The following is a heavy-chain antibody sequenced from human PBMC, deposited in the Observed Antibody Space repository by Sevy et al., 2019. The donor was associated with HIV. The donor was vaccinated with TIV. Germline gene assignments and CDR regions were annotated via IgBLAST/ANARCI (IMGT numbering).Heavy chain of an antibody. CDR2: ISGSGGST. V-gene: IGHV3-23*01. D-gene: IGHD3-22*01. J-gene: IGHJ4*02. CDR3: AKDGSAYDSSGYYSFDY. CDR1: GFTFSSYA. Sequence: GGSLRLSCAASGFTFSSYAMSRVRQAPGKGLEWVSAISGSGGSTYYADSVKGRFTISRDNSKNTLYLQMNSLRAEDTAVYYCAKDGSAYDSSGYYSFDYWGQGTLVTVSS.